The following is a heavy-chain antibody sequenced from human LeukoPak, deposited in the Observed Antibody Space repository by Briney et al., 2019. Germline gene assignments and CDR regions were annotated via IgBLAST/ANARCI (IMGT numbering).Heavy chain of an antibody. CDR1: GGSISSSSYY. D-gene: IGHD6-13*01. J-gene: IGHJ4*02. Sequence: SETLSLTCTVSGGSISSSSYYWGWIRQPPGKGLEWIGSIYYSGSTYYNPSLKSRVTISVDTSKNQFSLKLSSVTAADTAVYYCAGSSWSSSPGYWGQGTLVTVSS. CDR3: AGSSWSSSPGY. V-gene: IGHV4-39*07. CDR2: IYYSGST.